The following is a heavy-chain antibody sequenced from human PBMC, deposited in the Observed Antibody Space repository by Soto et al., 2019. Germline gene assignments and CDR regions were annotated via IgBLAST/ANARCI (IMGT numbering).Heavy chain of an antibody. Sequence: SETLSLTCAVSGYSISSGYYWGWIQQPPGKGLEWIGSIYHSGSTYYNPSLKSRVTISVDTSKNQFSLKLSSVTAADTAVYYCARAGYYGSGSYYKTPYYYYYGMDVWGQGTTVTVSS. CDR1: GYSISSGYY. CDR3: ARAGYYGSGSYYKTPYYYYYGMDV. J-gene: IGHJ6*02. CDR2: IYHSGST. V-gene: IGHV4-38-2*01. D-gene: IGHD3-10*01.